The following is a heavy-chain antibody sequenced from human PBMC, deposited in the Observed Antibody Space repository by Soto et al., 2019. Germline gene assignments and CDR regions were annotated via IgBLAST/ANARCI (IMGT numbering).Heavy chain of an antibody. CDR3: TRSRGLSTVTTYYFDY. CDR1: GGTFSSYT. Sequence: SVKVSCKASGGTFSSYTISWVRQAPGQGLVWMGRIVPILGIANYAEKFQGRVTITADKSTSTAYMELSSLRSADTALYYCTRSRGLSTVTTYYFDYWGQGNLVTVSS. D-gene: IGHD4-17*01. J-gene: IGHJ4*02. V-gene: IGHV1-69*02. CDR2: IVPILGIA.